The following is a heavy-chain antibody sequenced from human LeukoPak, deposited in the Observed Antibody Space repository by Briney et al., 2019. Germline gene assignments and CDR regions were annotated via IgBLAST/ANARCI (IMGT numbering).Heavy chain of an antibody. J-gene: IGHJ4*02. CDR1: GFTFSTYC. V-gene: IGHV3-74*01. Sequence: GGSLRLSCAASGFTFSTYCMHWVRHAPGKGPMWVSRICPDGTVTNCADSVKARFIISRDNARNTVYLQMNSLRVEDTAVYYCVRDFRSADYWGQGTLVTVSS. CDR2: ICPDGTVT. CDR3: VRDFRSADY.